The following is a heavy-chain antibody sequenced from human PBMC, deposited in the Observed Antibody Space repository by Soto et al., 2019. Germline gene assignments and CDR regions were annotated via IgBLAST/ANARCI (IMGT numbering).Heavy chain of an antibody. J-gene: IGHJ5*02. CDR3: ARESGPGSFDWFDA. Sequence: LSLTCTVSGGSLSGGDNYWSWIRQLPGKGLEWIGHIHYGGSTYYSPSFKSRVILSVDTSKSQFSLNLTSVTAADTAVYFCARESGPGSFDWFDAWGQGTPVTVSS. CDR1: GGSLSGGDNY. CDR2: IHYGGST. V-gene: IGHV4-30-4*01. D-gene: IGHD3-10*01.